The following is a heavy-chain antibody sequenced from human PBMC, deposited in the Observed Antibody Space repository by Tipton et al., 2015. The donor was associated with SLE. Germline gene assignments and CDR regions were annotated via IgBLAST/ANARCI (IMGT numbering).Heavy chain of an antibody. D-gene: IGHD6-6*01. V-gene: IGHV4-39*07. CDR2: IYYSGST. Sequence: TLSLTCTVSGGSISSSSYYWGWIRQPPGKGLEWIGSIYYSGSTYYNPSLKSRVTISVDTSKNQFSLKLSSVTAADTAVYYCARSSIAARGGFDYWGQGTLVPVSS. J-gene: IGHJ4*02. CDR3: ARSSIAARGGFDY. CDR1: GGSISSSSYY.